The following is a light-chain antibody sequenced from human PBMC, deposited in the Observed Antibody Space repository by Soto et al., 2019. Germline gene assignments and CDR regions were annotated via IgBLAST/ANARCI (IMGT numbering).Light chain of an antibody. CDR2: TAS. J-gene: IGKJ1*01. V-gene: IGKV1-39*01. CDR3: QQGYSRPRA. Sequence: DVQKAHSSSSPSSHLRNKVTIPCRASQSISSDLNWYKQKPGKAPNLLIYTASNLESGVPSRFSGSGSGTDFTLTITSLQPEDFATYFCQQGYSRPRAFGQGTKVDIK. CDR1: QSISSD.